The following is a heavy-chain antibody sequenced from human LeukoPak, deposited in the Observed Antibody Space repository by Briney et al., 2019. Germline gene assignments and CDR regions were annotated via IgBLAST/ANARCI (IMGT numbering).Heavy chain of an antibody. CDR3: ARHCSSTSCYNDYYGMDV. Sequence: SETLSLTCTVSGGSIGSYYWSWIRQPPGKGLEWIGYMYYSGSTNYNPSLKSRVTISVDTSKNQFSLKLSSVTAADTAVYYCARHCSSTSCYNDYYGMDVWGQGTTVTVSS. CDR1: GGSIGSYY. CDR2: MYYSGST. V-gene: IGHV4-59*08. D-gene: IGHD2-2*02. J-gene: IGHJ6*02.